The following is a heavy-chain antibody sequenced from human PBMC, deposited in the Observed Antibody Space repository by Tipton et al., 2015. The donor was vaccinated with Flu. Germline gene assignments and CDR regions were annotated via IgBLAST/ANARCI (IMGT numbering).Heavy chain of an antibody. D-gene: IGHD1-26*01. J-gene: IGHJ6*02. CDR2: IYYSGST. V-gene: IGHV4-59*01. CDR3: ARVGGSSYYYYGMDV. CDR1: GGSISSYC. Sequence: TLSLTCTVSGGSISSYCWSWIRQPPGKGLEWIGYIYYSGSTNYNPSLKSRVTISVDTSKNQFSLKLSSVTAADTAVYYCARVGGSSYYYYGMDVWGQGTTVTVSS.